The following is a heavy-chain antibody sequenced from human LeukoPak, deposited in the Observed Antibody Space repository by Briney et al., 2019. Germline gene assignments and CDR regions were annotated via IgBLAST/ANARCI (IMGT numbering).Heavy chain of an antibody. Sequence: PSETLSLTCTVSGGSISSYYWSWIRQPPGKGLEWIGYIYYSGSTNYNPSLKSRVTISVDTSKNQFSLKLSSVTAADTAVYYCARVGGYSYGDWYFDLWGRGTLVTVSS. D-gene: IGHD5-18*01. J-gene: IGHJ2*01. CDR3: ARVGGYSYGDWYFDL. CDR1: GGSISSYY. CDR2: IYYSGST. V-gene: IGHV4-59*01.